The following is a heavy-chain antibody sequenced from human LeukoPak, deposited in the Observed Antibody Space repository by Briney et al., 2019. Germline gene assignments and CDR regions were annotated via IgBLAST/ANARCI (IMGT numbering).Heavy chain of an antibody. CDR1: GYTFTSYD. J-gene: IGHJ4*02. V-gene: IGHV1-18*01. CDR3: ARLVGYGSGSYYSSRIRNYFDY. CDR2: ISAYNGNT. D-gene: IGHD3-10*01. Sequence: ASVKVSCKASGYTFTSYDINWVRQAPGQGLEWMGWISAYNGNTNYAQKLQGRVTMTTDTSTSTAYMELRSLRSDDTAVYYCARLVGYGSGSYYSSRIRNYFDYWGQGTLVTVSS.